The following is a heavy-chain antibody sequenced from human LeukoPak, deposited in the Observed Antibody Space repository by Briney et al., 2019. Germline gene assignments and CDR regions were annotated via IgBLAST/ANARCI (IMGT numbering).Heavy chain of an antibody. J-gene: IGHJ6*03. CDR2: ISYAGINK. CDR3: ARVLRYCSGGNCYSGGLGYMDV. V-gene: IGHV3-30*04. CDR1: GFTFSSYA. D-gene: IGHD2-15*01. Sequence: GRSLRLSCAASGFTFSSYAMHWVRQAPGKGLEWVAVISYAGINKYYADSVKGRFTISRDNAKNSLFLQMNSLRAEDTAVYYCARVLRYCSGGNCYSGGLGYMDVWGKGTTVTISS.